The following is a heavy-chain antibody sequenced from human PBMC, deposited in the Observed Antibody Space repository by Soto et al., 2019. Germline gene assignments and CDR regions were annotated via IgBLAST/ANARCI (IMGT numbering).Heavy chain of an antibody. CDR3: ARGYTVATNWFDP. Sequence: SETLSLTCAVYGGSFSGYYWSWIRQPPGKGLEWIGEINHSGSTNYNPSLKSRVTISVDTSKNQFSLKLSSVTAADTAVYYCARGYTVATNWFDPWGQGTLVTVSS. CDR2: INHSGST. J-gene: IGHJ5*02. V-gene: IGHV4-34*01. CDR1: GGSFSGYY. D-gene: IGHD2-15*01.